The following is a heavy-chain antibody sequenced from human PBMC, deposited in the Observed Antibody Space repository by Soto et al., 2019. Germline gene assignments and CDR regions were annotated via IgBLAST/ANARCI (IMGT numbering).Heavy chain of an antibody. J-gene: IGHJ3*01. V-gene: IGHV3-23*01. Sequence: PGGSLRLSCTASEFTFSNYAMNWVRQAPGKGLEWVSLISGSGDSAYYADSVQGRFTTSRDNSKNTLDLQMNSLRPEDTAIYYCVREESGPYSRGSFDFWGRGTMVTVSS. D-gene: IGHD1-26*01. CDR1: EFTFSNYA. CDR2: ISGSGDSA. CDR3: VREESGPYSRGSFDF.